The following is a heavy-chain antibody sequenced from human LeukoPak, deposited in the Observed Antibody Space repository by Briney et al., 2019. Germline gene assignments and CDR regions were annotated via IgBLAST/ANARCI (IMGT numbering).Heavy chain of an antibody. CDR3: GGGGYLLDY. Sequence: GGSLRLSCAASGFSLGTDWMNWVRQAPGKGLVWVSRINSDGSTTTYADSVKGRFTISRDNAKNTLYVQMNSLRAEDTAVYYCGGGGYLLDYWGQGTLVTVSS. D-gene: IGHD1-26*01. V-gene: IGHV3-74*01. J-gene: IGHJ4*02. CDR2: INSDGSTT. CDR1: GFSLGTDW.